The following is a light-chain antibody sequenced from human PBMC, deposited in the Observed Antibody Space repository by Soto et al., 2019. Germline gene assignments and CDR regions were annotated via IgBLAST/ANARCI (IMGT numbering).Light chain of an antibody. CDR1: HSDIGNYNY. J-gene: IGLJ1*01. CDR3: NSYREDHPRFYV. V-gene: IGLV2-14*03. CDR2: DVG. Sequence: SVLTQPASVSGSPGQSITISCTGTHSDIGNYNYVSWYQHLPGKAPKLMIYDVGSRPSGVSSRFSGSKSGNTASLAIYGLQAEDEADYYCNSYREDHPRFYVFGTGTKVTVL.